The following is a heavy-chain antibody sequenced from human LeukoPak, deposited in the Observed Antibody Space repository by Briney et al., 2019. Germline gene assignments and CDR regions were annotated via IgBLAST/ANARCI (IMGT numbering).Heavy chain of an antibody. CDR1: GYNFTSYG. D-gene: IGHD4-23*01. CDR2: ISAYNGNT. CDR3: ARGGDGGNPLYYFDY. Sequence: ASVKVSCKASGYNFTSYGISWVRQAPGQGLEWMGWISAYNGNTNYAQKLQGRVTMTTDTSTSTAYMELRSLRSDDTAVYYCARGGDGGNPLYYFDYWGQGTLVTVSS. J-gene: IGHJ4*02. V-gene: IGHV1-18*01.